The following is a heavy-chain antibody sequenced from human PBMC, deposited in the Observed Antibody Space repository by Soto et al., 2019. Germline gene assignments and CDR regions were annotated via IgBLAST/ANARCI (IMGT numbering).Heavy chain of an antibody. Sequence: QVQLQESGPGLVKPSGTLSLTCTVTSGSITNNNWWSWVRQSPGKGLEWIGEIYHGGSTNSNPSLTSRVSISGDNSSNQFSLTLTSVPAADTAVYYCAGERGSITVRGPFDPWGQGTLVTVAS. J-gene: IGHJ3*01. V-gene: IGHV4-4*02. CDR1: SGSITNNNW. CDR3: AGERGSITVRGPFDP. D-gene: IGHD3-10*01. CDR2: IYHGGST.